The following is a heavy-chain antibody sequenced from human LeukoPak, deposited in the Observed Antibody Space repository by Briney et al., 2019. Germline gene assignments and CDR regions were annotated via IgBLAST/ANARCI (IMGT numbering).Heavy chain of an antibody. CDR1: GFTLSSYW. V-gene: IGHV3-7*04. CDR3: ARVHSGWYYNY. J-gene: IGHJ4*02. D-gene: IGHD6-19*01. CDR2: IKQDGSEK. Sequence: RPGGSLRLSCAASGFTLSSYWMSWVRQAPGKGLEWVANIKQDGSEKYYVDSVKGRFTISRDNAKNSLYLQMNSLRAEDTAVYYCARVHSGWYYNYWGQGTLVTVSS.